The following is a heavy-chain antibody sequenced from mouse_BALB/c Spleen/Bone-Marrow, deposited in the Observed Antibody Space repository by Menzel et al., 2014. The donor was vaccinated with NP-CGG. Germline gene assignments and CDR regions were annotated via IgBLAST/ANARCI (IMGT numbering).Heavy chain of an antibody. CDR3: ARGVYYYGSSPYYFDY. V-gene: IGHV1-14*01. CDR1: GYTFTSYV. Sequence: EVQLQQSGPELVKPGASVKMSCKASGYTFTSYVMHWVKQKPGQGLEWIGYINPYNDGTKYNEKFKGKATLTSDKSSSTAYMELSSLTSEDSAVHYCARGVYYYGSSPYYFDYWGQGTTLTVSS. CDR2: INPYNDGT. D-gene: IGHD1-1*01. J-gene: IGHJ2*01.